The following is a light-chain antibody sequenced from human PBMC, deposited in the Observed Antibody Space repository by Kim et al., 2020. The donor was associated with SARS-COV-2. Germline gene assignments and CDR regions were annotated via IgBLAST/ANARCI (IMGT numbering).Light chain of an antibody. CDR1: QSVSSN. J-gene: IGKJ1*01. CDR3: QQYNTWPPGGT. Sequence: EVVMTQSPVTLSVSPGERATLSCRASQSVSSNLAWYQQKPGQAPRLLIYGASTRATGIPARFSGSGSGTEYTLTISSLQSEDSAVYYCQQYNTWPPGGTFGQGTKVDIK. V-gene: IGKV3-15*01. CDR2: GAS.